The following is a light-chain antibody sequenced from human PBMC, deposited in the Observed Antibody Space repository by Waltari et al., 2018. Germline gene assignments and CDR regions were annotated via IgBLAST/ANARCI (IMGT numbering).Light chain of an antibody. CDR2: DAS. CDR1: QDISNY. CDR3: QRYDNLPIFA. V-gene: IGKV1-33*01. Sequence: DIQMTQSPPSLSAFVGDTVIMTCQASQDISNYLNWYQQKPGKAPKLLIRDASNLETGVPTRFSGSQSRTDFTLTISSLQPEDVGTYYCQRYDNLPIFAFGPGTKVEIK. J-gene: IGKJ3*01.